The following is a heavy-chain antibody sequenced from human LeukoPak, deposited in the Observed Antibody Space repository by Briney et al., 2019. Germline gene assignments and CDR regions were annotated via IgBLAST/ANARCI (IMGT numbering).Heavy chain of an antibody. CDR1: GFTFSNAW. V-gene: IGHV3-15*01. Sequence: GGSLRLSCVASGFTFSNAWMSWVRQAPGKGLEWVGRIKSKIDGGTTDYAAPVKGRFIISRDDSKNTLYLQMSRLRTEDTAVYYCTTNSAGPWGQGTLVTVSS. CDR2: IKSKIDGGTT. CDR3: TTNSAGP. J-gene: IGHJ5*02. D-gene: IGHD4-11*01.